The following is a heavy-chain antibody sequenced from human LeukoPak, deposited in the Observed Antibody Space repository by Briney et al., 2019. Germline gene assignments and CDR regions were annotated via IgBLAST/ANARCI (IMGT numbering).Heavy chain of an antibody. J-gene: IGHJ6*03. Sequence: GGSLRLSCAASGFTFSSYSMNRVRQAPGKGLEWVSYISSSSSTIYYADSVKGRFTISRDNAKNSLYLQMNSLRAEDTAVYYCARDTNGYYDFWGGGYYYYYYMDVWGKGTTVTVSS. D-gene: IGHD3-3*01. CDR3: ARDTNGYYDFWGGGYYYYYYMDV. V-gene: IGHV3-48*04. CDR2: ISSSSSTI. CDR1: GFTFSSYS.